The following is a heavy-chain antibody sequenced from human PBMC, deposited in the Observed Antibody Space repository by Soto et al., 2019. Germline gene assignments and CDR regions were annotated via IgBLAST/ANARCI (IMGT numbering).Heavy chain of an antibody. V-gene: IGHV3-30*18. CDR3: AKDLGDDYGDYVSDY. CDR2: ISYDGSNK. Sequence: GGSLRLSCAASGFTFSSYGMHWVRQAPGKGLEWVAVISYDGSNKYYADSVKGRFTISRDNSKNTLYLQMNSLRAEDTAVYYCAKDLGDDYGDYVSDYWGQGTLVTVSS. J-gene: IGHJ4*02. CDR1: GFTFSSYG. D-gene: IGHD4-17*01.